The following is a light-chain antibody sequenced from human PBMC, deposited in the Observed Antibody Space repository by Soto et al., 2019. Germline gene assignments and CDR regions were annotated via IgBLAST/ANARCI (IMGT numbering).Light chain of an antibody. CDR2: DVS. CDR3: SSFITSTSYV. J-gene: IGLJ1*01. Sequence: QSALTQPASVSGSPGQSITISCTGTSSDVGNYNYVSWYQQYPGKAPKLLISDVSYRPSGVSNRFSGSKSGNTASLTISGLQAGDEADYYCSSFITSTSYVFGTGTKVTVL. CDR1: SSDVGNYNY. V-gene: IGLV2-14*03.